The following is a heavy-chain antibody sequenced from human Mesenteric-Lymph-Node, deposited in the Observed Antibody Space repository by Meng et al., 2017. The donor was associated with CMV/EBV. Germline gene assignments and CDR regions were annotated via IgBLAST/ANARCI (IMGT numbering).Heavy chain of an antibody. CDR2: ISNSSSYI. Sequence: GESLKISCAASGFTFSSYSMNWVRQAPGKGLEWVSSISNSSSYIYYADSVKGRFTISRDNAKNSLYLQMNSLRAEDTAVYYCARDSQEGAPVLLWFGELPHYYYYGMDVWGQGTTVTVSS. V-gene: IGHV3-21*01. CDR1: GFTFSSYS. D-gene: IGHD3-10*01. CDR3: ARDSQEGAPVLLWFGELPHYYYYGMDV. J-gene: IGHJ6*02.